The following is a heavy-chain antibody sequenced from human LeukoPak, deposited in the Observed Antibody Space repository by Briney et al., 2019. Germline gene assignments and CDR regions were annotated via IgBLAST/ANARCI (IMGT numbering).Heavy chain of an antibody. D-gene: IGHD3-22*01. CDR2: INPNSGGT. Sequence: GAPVKVSCKASGSTFTDYYMHWVRQAPRQGLEWMGWINPNSGGTNFAQKFQGRVTMTRDTSISTAYMELNRLRSDDTAVYYCARAGLWDYSDSSGYHNGAFDIWGQGTMVTVSS. V-gene: IGHV1-2*02. J-gene: IGHJ3*02. CDR3: ARAGLWDYSDSSGYHNGAFDI. CDR1: GSTFTDYY.